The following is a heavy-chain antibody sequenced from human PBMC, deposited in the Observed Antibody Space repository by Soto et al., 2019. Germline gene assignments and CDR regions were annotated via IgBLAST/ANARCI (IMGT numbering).Heavy chain of an antibody. D-gene: IGHD6-13*01. J-gene: IGHJ3*02. Sequence: ASVKVSCKASGYTFTSYYMHWVRQAPGQGLEWMGIINPSGGSTSYAQKFQGRVTMTRDTSTSTVYMELSSLRSADTAVYYCARAPPPIAAAACAFDIWGQGTMVTVSS. CDR2: INPSGGST. CDR3: ARAPPPIAAAACAFDI. V-gene: IGHV1-46*01. CDR1: GYTFTSYY.